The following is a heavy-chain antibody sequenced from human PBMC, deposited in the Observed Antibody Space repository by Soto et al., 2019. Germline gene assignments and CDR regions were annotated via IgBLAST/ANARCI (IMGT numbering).Heavy chain of an antibody. CDR2: IFYTGTT. CDR3: ARVVGVAPVANG. D-gene: IGHD2-2*01. J-gene: IGHJ4*02. Sequence: PSETLSLTCSVSGGSVSYNSYYWGWIRQPPGKGLEWVGGIFYTGTTYYNPSLKDRLSISVDTSKNSFSLNLTSVTAADTAVYFCARVVGVAPVANGCGQGALGTVSS. CDR1: GGSVSYNSYY. V-gene: IGHV4-39*02.